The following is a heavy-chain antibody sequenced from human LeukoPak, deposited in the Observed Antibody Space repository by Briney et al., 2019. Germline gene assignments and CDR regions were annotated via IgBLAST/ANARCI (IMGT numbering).Heavy chain of an antibody. CDR3: ASALRGCSGGSCYSTALYYFDH. Sequence: ASVRASCKASGYTFTSYDINWVRQATGQGLEWMGWMSPNSGNTGYAQKFQGRVTMTRNTSISTAYMELSSLRSEDTAVYYCASALRGCSGGSCYSTALYYFDHWGQGTLVTVSS. CDR1: GYTFTSYD. V-gene: IGHV1-8*01. J-gene: IGHJ4*02. D-gene: IGHD2-15*01. CDR2: MSPNSGNT.